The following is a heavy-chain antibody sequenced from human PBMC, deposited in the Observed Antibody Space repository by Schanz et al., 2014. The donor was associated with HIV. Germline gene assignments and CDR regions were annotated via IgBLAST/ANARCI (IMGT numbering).Heavy chain of an antibody. CDR1: ELHFTTYW. J-gene: IGHJ4*02. Sequence: EVQLVESGGGLVQPGGSLRLSCVVSELHFTTYWMTWVRQAPGKGLECVSAISQSASGAYYADSVKGRFTISRDKAKNSLYLQMNSLRDEDTAVYYCARAGVTDLFDHWGQGTLVTVSS. D-gene: IGHD2-21*02. CDR2: ISQSASGA. V-gene: IGHV3-48*02. CDR3: ARAGVTDLFDH.